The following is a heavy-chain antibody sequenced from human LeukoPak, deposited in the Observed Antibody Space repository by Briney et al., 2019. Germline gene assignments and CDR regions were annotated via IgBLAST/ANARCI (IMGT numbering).Heavy chain of an antibody. CDR2: IYHSGST. CDR3: ARGGGVRGGWFDP. V-gene: IGHV4-30-2*01. D-gene: IGHD3-10*01. CDR1: GGSISSGGYS. Sequence: PSQTLSLTCAVSGGSISSGGYSWSWIRQPPGKGLEWIGYIYHSGSTYYNPSLKSRVTISVDRSKNQFSLKLSSMTAADTAVYYCARGGGVRGGWFDPWGQGTLVTVSS. J-gene: IGHJ5*02.